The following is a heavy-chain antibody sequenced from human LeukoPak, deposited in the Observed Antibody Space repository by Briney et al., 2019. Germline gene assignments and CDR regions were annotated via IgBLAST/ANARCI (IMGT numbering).Heavy chain of an antibody. CDR3: ARGDGGEFYYYYYMDV. D-gene: IGHD3-10*01. Sequence: SESLSPTWAVYGGSLGGSCWGWISQPPGKGLEWVGEINHSGTTDYNPSLKSRATISVDTSKNQFSLKLSSVTAADTAVYYCARGDGGEFYYYYYMDVWGKGTTVTVSS. CDR2: INHSGTT. V-gene: IGHV4-34*01. J-gene: IGHJ6*03. CDR1: GGSLGGSC.